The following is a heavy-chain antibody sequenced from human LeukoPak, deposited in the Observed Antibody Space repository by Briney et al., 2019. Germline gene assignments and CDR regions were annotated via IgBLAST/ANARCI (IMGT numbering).Heavy chain of an antibody. Sequence: PGGSLRLSCAVSGFTFSNGWMSWVRQAPGKGLEWVGRIKSKRDGGTTDYAAPVNGRFTISRDDSKNTLYLQMNSLKTEDTAVYYCTTEYYYDSSGLFDYWGQGTLVTVPS. J-gene: IGHJ4*02. D-gene: IGHD3-22*01. CDR2: IKSKRDGGTT. V-gene: IGHV3-15*01. CDR3: TTEYYYDSSGLFDY. CDR1: GFTFSNGW.